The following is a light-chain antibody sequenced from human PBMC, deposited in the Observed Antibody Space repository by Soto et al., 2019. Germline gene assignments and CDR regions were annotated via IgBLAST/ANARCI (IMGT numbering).Light chain of an antibody. CDR3: QQYYSTPTWT. Sequence: DIVMTQSPDSLAVSLGERATINCKSSQSVLYSSNNKNYLAWYQQKPGQPPKLLIYWASTRESGVPDRFSGSGSGTDFTLTISSPQAEDVAVYYCQQYYSTPTWTFGQGTKVEIK. CDR1: QSVLYSSNNKNY. J-gene: IGKJ1*01. CDR2: WAS. V-gene: IGKV4-1*01.